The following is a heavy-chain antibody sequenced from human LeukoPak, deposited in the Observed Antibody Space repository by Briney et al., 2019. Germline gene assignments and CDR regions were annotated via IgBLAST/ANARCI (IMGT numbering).Heavy chain of an antibody. Sequence: GGSLRLSCAASGFTFSSYGMHWVRQAPGKGLEWVAFIRYDGSNKYYADSVKGRFTISRDNSKNTLYLQMNSLRAEDTAVYYCARVSGWYHPFDYWGQGTLVTVSS. V-gene: IGHV3-30*02. J-gene: IGHJ4*02. D-gene: IGHD6-19*01. CDR3: ARVSGWYHPFDY. CDR2: IRYDGSNK. CDR1: GFTFSSYG.